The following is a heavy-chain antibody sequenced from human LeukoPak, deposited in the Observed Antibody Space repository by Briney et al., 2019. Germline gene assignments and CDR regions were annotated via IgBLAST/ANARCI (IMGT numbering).Heavy chain of an antibody. CDR3: TSKYPSALDHY. D-gene: IGHD2-2*02. CDR1: GFTFGNYA. J-gene: IGHJ4*02. CDR2: ISTNGVNT. Sequence: GGSLRLSCQTSGFTFGNYAMSWVRQAQGKELEWISAISTNGVNTYYADSVKGRFTISRDNAKNSLFLQMSGLRVEDTAMYYCTSKYPSALDHYWGQGTLVTVSS. V-gene: IGHV3-23*01.